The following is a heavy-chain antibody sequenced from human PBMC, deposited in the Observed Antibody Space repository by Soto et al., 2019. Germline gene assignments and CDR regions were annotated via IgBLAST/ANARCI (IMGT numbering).Heavy chain of an antibody. Sequence: GGSLRLSCAASGFTFSSYAMSWVRQAPGKGLEWVSAISGSGGSTYYADSVKGRFTISRDNSKNTLYLQMNSLRAEDTAVYYCARRYGGYIRYFDYWGQGTLVTVSS. CDR3: ARRYGGYIRYFDY. D-gene: IGHD5-12*01. J-gene: IGHJ4*02. CDR2: ISGSGGST. CDR1: GFTFSSYA. V-gene: IGHV3-23*01.